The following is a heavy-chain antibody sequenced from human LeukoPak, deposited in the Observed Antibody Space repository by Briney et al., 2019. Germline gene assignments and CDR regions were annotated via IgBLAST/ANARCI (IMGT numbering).Heavy chain of an antibody. V-gene: IGHV1-18*01. CDR3: ARETLGVDTAGYYYYGMDV. D-gene: IGHD5-18*01. CDR1: GYTFTNYG. J-gene: IGHJ6*02. Sequence: GASVKVSCKASGYTFTNYGISWVRQAPGQGLEWMGWISAYNGNTNYAQKLQGRVTMTTDTSTSTAYMELRSLRSDDTAVYYCARETLGVDTAGYYYYGMDVWGQGTTVTVSS. CDR2: ISAYNGNT.